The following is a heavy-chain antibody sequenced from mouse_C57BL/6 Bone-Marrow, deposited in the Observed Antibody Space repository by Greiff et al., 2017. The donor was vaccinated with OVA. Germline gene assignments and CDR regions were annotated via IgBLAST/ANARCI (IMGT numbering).Heavy chain of an antibody. CDR3: TTCTTVVARWYFDV. Sequence: EVQLQQSGAELVRPGASVKLSCTASGFNIKDDYLHWVKQRPEQGLEWIGWIDPENGDTEYASKFQGKATITADTSSNKAYLQLSSLISEDTAVYYCTTCTTVVARWYFDVWGTGTTVTVSS. J-gene: IGHJ1*03. D-gene: IGHD1-1*01. V-gene: IGHV14-4*01. CDR2: IDPENGDT. CDR1: GFNIKDDY.